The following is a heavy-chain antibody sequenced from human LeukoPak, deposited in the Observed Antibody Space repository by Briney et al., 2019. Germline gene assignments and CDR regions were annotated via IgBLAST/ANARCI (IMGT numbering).Heavy chain of an antibody. CDR1: GFTVSDNY. CDR2: ISGSGGST. Sequence: GGSLRLSCAASGFTVSDNYMSWVRQAPGKGLEWVSVISGSGGSTYYADSVKGRFTISRDNSKNTLYLQMNSLRAEDTAVYYCAKGADYGDPFDYWGQGTLVTVSS. J-gene: IGHJ4*02. V-gene: IGHV3-23*01. D-gene: IGHD4-17*01. CDR3: AKGADYGDPFDY.